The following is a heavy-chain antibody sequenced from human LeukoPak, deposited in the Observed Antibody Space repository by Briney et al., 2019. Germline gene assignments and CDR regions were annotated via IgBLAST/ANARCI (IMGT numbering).Heavy chain of an antibody. CDR2: TWYDGSNK. Sequence: GGSLRLSCAASGFTFSSYGMHWVRQAPGKGLEWVAVTWYDGSNKYYADSVKGRFTISRDNSKNTLYLQMNSLRAEDTAVYYCARSVSDYYDSSGYYHNWFDPWGQGTLVTVSS. D-gene: IGHD3-22*01. CDR3: ARSVSDYYDSSGYYHNWFDP. V-gene: IGHV3-33*01. CDR1: GFTFSSYG. J-gene: IGHJ5*02.